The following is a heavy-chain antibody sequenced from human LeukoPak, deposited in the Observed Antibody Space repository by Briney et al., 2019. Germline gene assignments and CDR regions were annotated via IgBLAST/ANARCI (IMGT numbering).Heavy chain of an antibody. J-gene: IGHJ5*02. V-gene: IGHV1-8*01. CDR2: MNPNSGNT. D-gene: IGHD6-13*01. CDR1: GYTFTSYD. Sequence: ASVKVSCKASGYTFTSYDINWVRQATGQGLEWMGWMNPNSGNTGYAQKFQGRVTMTRNTSISTAYMELSSLRSEDTAVYYCARSRHSSRNWFDPWGQGTLVTVSS. CDR3: ARSRHSSRNWFDP.